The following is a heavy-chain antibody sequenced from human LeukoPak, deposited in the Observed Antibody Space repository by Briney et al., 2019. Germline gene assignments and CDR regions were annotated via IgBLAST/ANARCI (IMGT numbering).Heavy chain of an antibody. J-gene: IGHJ6*03. V-gene: IGHV3-23*01. CDR2: ISGSGGST. CDR3: AKDQRYYYDSREYYYMDV. Sequence: GGFLRLSCAASGFTFSSYGMTWVRQAPGKGLEWFSAISGSGGSTYYADSVKGRFTISIDNSKNKLYLQMNSLRAEDTAVYYCAKDQRYYYDSREYYYMDVWGKGTTVTISS. CDR1: GFTFSSYG. D-gene: IGHD3-22*01.